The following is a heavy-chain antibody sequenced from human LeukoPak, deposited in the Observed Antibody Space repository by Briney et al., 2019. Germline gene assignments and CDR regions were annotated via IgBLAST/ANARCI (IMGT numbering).Heavy chain of an antibody. Sequence: PGRSLRLSCAASGFTFSNYGMHWVRQAPGKGLEWVAVIWHDGSNEYYADSAKGRFTIFRDNSKNTLYLQMNSLRADDTAVYYCAANFDFWGQGTLVTVSS. V-gene: IGHV3-33*01. CDR2: IWHDGSNE. J-gene: IGHJ4*02. CDR1: GFTFSNYG. CDR3: AANFDF.